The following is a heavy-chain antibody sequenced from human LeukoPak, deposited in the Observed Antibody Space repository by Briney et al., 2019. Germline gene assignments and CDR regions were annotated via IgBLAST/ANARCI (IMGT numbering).Heavy chain of an antibody. J-gene: IGHJ4*02. D-gene: IGHD3-10*01. CDR1: GFTFSTYW. V-gene: IGHV3-7*01. Sequence: GGSLRLSCAASGFTFSTYWMSWVRQAPGKGLEWVANINQDGSEKYYVDSVKGRFTISRDNAKNSLSLQMISLRAEDTAVYYCARDHYYAEDYWGQGTLVTVSS. CDR3: ARDHYYAEDY. CDR2: INQDGSEK.